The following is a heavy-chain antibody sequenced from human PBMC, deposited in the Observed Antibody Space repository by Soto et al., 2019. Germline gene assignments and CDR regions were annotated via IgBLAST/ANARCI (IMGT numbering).Heavy chain of an antibody. CDR2: TYYSGST. V-gene: IGHV4-31*03. D-gene: IGHD3-22*01. CDR1: GGSISSGGDY. J-gene: IGHJ4*02. CDR3: ARVWDSSGPNFDY. Sequence: QGQLQESGPGLVKPSQTLSLTCTVSGGSISSGGDYWSWIRQHPGKGLEWIGYTYYSGSTYYNSSLKSRVTISVDTYKNQFSLKLSSVTAADTDVYYCARVWDSSGPNFDYWGQGTLVTVSS.